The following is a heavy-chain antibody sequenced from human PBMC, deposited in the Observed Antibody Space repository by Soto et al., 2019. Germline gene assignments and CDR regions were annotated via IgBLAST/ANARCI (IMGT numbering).Heavy chain of an antibody. CDR2: INHSGST. CDR1: GGSFSGYY. J-gene: IGHJ4*02. V-gene: IGHV4-34*01. CDR3: ARGGDRSVVGPAAIGDDFDY. Sequence: QVQLQQWGAGLLKPSETLSLTCAVYGGSFSGYYWSWLRQPPGKGLEWFGEINHSGSTNYNPSLKRRVTISVDTSKNQFSLKLSSVTAAGTAVYYGARGGDRSVVGPAAIGDDFDYWGQGTLVTVSS. D-gene: IGHD2-2*01.